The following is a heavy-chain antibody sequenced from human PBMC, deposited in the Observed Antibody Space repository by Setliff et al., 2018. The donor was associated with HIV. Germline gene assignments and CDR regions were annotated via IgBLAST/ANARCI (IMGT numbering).Heavy chain of an antibody. CDR2: VYSNGNT. Sequence: SETLSLTCTVSGGSISGHYWSWIRQTPGKGLEWIGYVYSNGNTDYNPSLKSRVTISVDTSKNQFSLKLPSVTAADTAVYYCNIYYYYYMDVWGKGTTVTVSS. J-gene: IGHJ6*03. CDR3: NIYYYYYMDV. V-gene: IGHV4-59*11. CDR1: GGSISGHY.